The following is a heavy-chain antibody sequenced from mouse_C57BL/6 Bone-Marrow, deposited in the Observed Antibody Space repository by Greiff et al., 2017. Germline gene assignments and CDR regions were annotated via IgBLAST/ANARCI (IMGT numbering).Heavy chain of an antibody. D-gene: IGHD2-4*01. CDR1: GYTFTSYW. Sequence: QVQLQQPGAELVKPGASVKLSCKASGYTFTSYWMHWVKQRPGQGLEWIGMIHPNSGSSNYNEKFKSKATLTVDKSSSTAYMQLSSLTSEDSSVYYCARGDIYYDYAWFAYWGQGTLVTVSA. CDR3: ARGDIYYDYAWFAY. V-gene: IGHV1-64*01. CDR2: IHPNSGSS. J-gene: IGHJ3*01.